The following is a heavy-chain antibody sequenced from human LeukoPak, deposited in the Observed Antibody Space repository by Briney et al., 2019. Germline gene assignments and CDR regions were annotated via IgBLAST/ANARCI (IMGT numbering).Heavy chain of an antibody. CDR1: GDSISSYY. J-gene: IGHJ2*01. Sequence: SETLSLTCTVSGDSISSYYWSSIPQPRGKGVGWIVYIYYSGSTTYNPSLQSRVTISVDTSKNQFSLKLSSVTAADTAVYYCARRIWADWYFDLWGRGTLVTVSS. V-gene: IGHV4-59*08. CDR3: ARRIWADWYFDL. CDR2: IYYSGST. D-gene: IGHD6-19*01.